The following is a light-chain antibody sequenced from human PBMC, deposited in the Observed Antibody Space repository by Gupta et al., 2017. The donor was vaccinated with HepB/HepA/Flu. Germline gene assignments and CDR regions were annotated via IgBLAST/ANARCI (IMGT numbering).Light chain of an antibody. CDR3: QQYDNWPPDT. CDR1: QSVSSK. V-gene: IGKV3-15*01. CDR2: GAS. J-gene: IGKJ1*01. Sequence: EIVLTQSPVTLSVSPGERAALSCRASQSVSSKIAWYQQKPGQAPRLLTYGASTRAAGIPARFSGSGSGSEFTLTISNLKSEDIAVYYCQQYDNWPPDTFGQGTKVEI.